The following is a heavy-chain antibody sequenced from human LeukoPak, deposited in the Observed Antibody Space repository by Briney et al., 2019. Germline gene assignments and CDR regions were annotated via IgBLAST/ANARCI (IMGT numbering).Heavy chain of an antibody. CDR1: GFIFSSYA. CDR2: ISGSGGST. J-gene: IGHJ1*01. D-gene: IGHD6-25*01. V-gene: IGHV3-23*01. CDR3: AKGPGYSSEWPYFQH. Sequence: RAGGSLRLSCATSGFIFSSYAMGWVRQAPGKGLEWVSIISGSGGSTHYADSVKGRFTISRDNSRNTLYLQMNSLRAEDTAVYYCAKGPGYSSEWPYFQHWGQGTLVTVSS.